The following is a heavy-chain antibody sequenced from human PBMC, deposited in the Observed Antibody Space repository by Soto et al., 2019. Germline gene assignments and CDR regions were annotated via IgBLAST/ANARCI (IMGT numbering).Heavy chain of an antibody. CDR2: IIPIFGTA. Sequence: SVKVSCKASGGTFSSYAISWVRQAPGQGLAWMGGIIPIFGTANYAQKFQGRVTITADESTSTAYMELSSLRSEDTAVYYCARDVEGYDFWSGPYYYYGMDVWGQGTTVTVSS. J-gene: IGHJ6*02. CDR3: ARDVEGYDFWSGPYYYYGMDV. D-gene: IGHD3-3*01. CDR1: GGTFSSYA. V-gene: IGHV1-69*13.